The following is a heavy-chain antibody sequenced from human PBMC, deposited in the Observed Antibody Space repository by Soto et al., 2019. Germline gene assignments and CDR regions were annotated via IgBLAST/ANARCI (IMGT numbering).Heavy chain of an antibody. V-gene: IGHV1-46*01. D-gene: IGHD6-19*01. CDR3: AREKKAVAGRYHYYGMDV. CDR2: INPSGGST. J-gene: IGHJ6*02. Sequence: ASVKVSCKASGYTFTSFYIHWLRQAPGQGLEWMGIINPSGGSTTYAQKFQGRVTMTRDTSTSTVYMELSSLRSEDTAVYHCAREKKAVAGRYHYYGMDVWGQGTTVTVSS. CDR1: GYTFTSFY.